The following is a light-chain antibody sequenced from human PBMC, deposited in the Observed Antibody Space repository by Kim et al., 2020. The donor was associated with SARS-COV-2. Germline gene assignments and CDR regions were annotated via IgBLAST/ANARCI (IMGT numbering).Light chain of an antibody. CDR2: QDS. V-gene: IGLV3-1*01. Sequence: VSPGQTASITCAGDKLGCKYACWLQQKPGQSPVLVIYQDSKRPSGIPERFSGSNAGKTATLTISGTQAMDEADYYCEAWDSSTAWVFGGGTQLTVL. J-gene: IGLJ2*01. CDR1: KLGCKY. CDR3: EAWDSSTAWV.